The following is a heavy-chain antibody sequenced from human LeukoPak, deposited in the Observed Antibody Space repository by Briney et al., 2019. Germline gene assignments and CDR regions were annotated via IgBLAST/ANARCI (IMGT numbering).Heavy chain of an antibody. V-gene: IGHV3-30*02. CDR2: IQDDGTKT. J-gene: IGHJ4*02. CDR1: GFTFSRYG. D-gene: IGHD6-13*01. CDR3: AKDFWSAGTTEDFDY. Sequence: GGSLRLSCAASGFTFSRYGLHWVRQAPGKGLEWMAFIQDDGTKTWYADSVKGRFTISRDSSKNTLYLQMNSLRPEDTAVYYCAKDFWSAGTTEDFDYWGQGTLVTVSS.